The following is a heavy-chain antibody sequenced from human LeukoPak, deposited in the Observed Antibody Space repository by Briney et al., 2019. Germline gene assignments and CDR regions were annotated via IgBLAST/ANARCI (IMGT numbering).Heavy chain of an antibody. V-gene: IGHV4-59*08. D-gene: IGHD2-2*01. CDR1: GGSISSYY. CDR3: ARHTYCSSSTCNDPWFDP. CDR2: IYYSGST. Sequence: SETLSLTCTASGGSISSYYWSWIRQPPGKGLEWIGYIYYSGSTNYNASLKSRVTISVDTSKNQFSLKLSSVTAADTAVYYCARHTYCSSSTCNDPWFDPWGQGTLVTVSS. J-gene: IGHJ5*02.